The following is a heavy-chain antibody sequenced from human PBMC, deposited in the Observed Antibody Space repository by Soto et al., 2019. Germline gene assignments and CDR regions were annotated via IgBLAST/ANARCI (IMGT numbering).Heavy chain of an antibody. J-gene: IGHJ6*02. V-gene: IGHV3-30*03. CDR2: ISYDGSNK. CDR3: ARQTLILKGPPDLYDHYGMGV. Sequence: HPGGSLRLSCAASGFTFSSYGMHWVRQAPDKGLDWVAVISYDGSNKYYADPVKGRFTISRDNSKNTLYLQMNSLRAEETAVYYCARQTLILKGPPDLYDHYGMGVWGQGATVTVSS. D-gene: IGHD3-16*01. CDR1: GFTFSSYG.